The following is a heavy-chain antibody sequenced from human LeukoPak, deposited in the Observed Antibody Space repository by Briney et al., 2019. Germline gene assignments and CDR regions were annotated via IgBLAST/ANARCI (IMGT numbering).Heavy chain of an antibody. CDR2: ISSSSSYI. J-gene: IGHJ4*02. V-gene: IGHV3-21*01. Sequence: PGGSLRLSCAASGFTFSSYSMNWVRQAPGKGLEWVSSISSSSSYIYYADSVKGRFTISRDNAKNSLYLQMNSLRAEDTAVYYCARDIRVPAASYYYFDYWGQGTLVTVSS. CDR1: GFTFSSYS. CDR3: ARDIRVPAASYYYFDY. D-gene: IGHD2-2*01.